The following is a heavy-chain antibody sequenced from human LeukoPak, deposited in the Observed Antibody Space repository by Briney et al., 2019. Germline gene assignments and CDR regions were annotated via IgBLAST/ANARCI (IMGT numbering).Heavy chain of an antibody. CDR1: GGAITNYY. J-gene: IGHJ4*02. CDR3: AREITEGYGGNSVD. D-gene: IGHD4-23*01. Sequence: SETLSLTCGVSGGAITNYYWNWIRQAPGKGLEWLGYIYYTGSTTYNPSVKSRITISLDTSKKQISLKLRSVTAADTAVYYCAREITEGYGGNSVDWGQGTLVTVSS. CDR2: IYYTGST. V-gene: IGHV4-59*01.